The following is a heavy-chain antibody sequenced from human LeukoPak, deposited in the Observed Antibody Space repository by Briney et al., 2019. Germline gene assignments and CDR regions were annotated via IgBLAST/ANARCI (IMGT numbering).Heavy chain of an antibody. CDR3: ASTYSSGWYFAFDI. J-gene: IGHJ3*02. CDR2: IYYSGST. Sequence: SETLSLTCTVSGGSISSYYWSRIRQPPGKGLEWIGYIYYSGSTNYNPSLKSRVTISVDTSKNQFSLKLSSVTAADTAVYYCASTYSSGWYFAFDIWGQGTMVTVSS. V-gene: IGHV4-59*01. CDR1: GGSISSYY. D-gene: IGHD6-19*01.